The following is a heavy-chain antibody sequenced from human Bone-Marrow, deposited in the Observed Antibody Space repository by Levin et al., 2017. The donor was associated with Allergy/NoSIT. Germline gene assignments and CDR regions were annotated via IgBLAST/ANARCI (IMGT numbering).Heavy chain of an antibody. V-gene: IGHV3-30*04. CDR3: ARGIGAAAGKGDY. CDR2: ISYDGSNK. Sequence: GGSLRLSCAASGFTFSSYAMHWVRQAPGKGLEWVAVISYDGSNKYYADSVKGRFTISRDNSKNTLYLQMNSLRAEDTAVYYCARGIGAAAGKGDYWGQGTLVTVSS. J-gene: IGHJ4*02. CDR1: GFTFSSYA. D-gene: IGHD6-13*01.